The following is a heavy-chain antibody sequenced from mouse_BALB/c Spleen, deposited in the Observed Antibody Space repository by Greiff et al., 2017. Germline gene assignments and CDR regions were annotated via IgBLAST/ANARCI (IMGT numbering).Heavy chain of an antibody. CDR1: GFSLTSYG. Sequence: VQLVESGPGLVQPSQSLSITRTVSGFSLTSYGVHWVRQSPGKGLEWLGVIWSGGSTDYNAAFISRLSISKDNSKSQVFFKMNSLQANDTAIYYCATYYGKGNAMDYWGQGTSVTVSS. CDR2: IWSGGST. J-gene: IGHJ4*01. CDR3: ATYYGKGNAMDY. D-gene: IGHD2-10*01. V-gene: IGHV2-2*02.